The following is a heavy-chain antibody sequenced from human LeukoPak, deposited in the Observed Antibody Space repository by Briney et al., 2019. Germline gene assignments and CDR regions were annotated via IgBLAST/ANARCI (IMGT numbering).Heavy chain of an antibody. Sequence: ASVKVSCKASGYTFTSYGISWVRQAPGQGLEWMGWFSAYNGNTNYAQKLQGRVTMTTDTSTSTAYMELRSLRSDDTAVYYCARDGYYYGSGSYYSQNWGQGTLVTVSS. V-gene: IGHV1-18*01. D-gene: IGHD3-10*01. CDR3: ARDGYYYGSGSYYSQN. CDR2: FSAYNGNT. CDR1: GYTFTSYG. J-gene: IGHJ4*02.